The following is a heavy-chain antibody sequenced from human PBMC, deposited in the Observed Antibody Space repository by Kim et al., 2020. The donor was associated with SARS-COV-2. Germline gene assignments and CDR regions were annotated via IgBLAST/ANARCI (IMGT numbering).Heavy chain of an antibody. Sequence: SETLSLTCTVSGGSISTDYWSWIRQPPGKGLEWVGYIYNSGSTNYNPPLKSRVTITVDTSKNQFSLKLNSVTAADTAAYYCARAARYGGWFDPWGQGTLVTVSS. J-gene: IGHJ5*02. CDR1: GGSISTDY. CDR2: IYNSGST. D-gene: IGHD5-18*01. V-gene: IGHV4-59*01. CDR3: ARAARYGGWFDP.